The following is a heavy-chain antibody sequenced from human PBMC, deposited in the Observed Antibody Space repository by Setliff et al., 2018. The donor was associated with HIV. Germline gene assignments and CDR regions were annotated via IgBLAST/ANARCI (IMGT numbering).Heavy chain of an antibody. Sequence: ETLSLTCAVYGTSFNDYFWTWIRQSPGKGLQWIGEIIHVGSTKYNSPFKSRATIAVDTSKNQFSLKLNSVTAADTAVYYCARGHDRQFPYSKIRGVRKYYFDSWSQGTGVTVS. CDR1: GTSFNDYF. D-gene: IGHD3-10*01. CDR3: ARGHDRQFPYSKIRGVRKYYFDS. V-gene: IGHV4-34*12. J-gene: IGHJ4*02. CDR2: IIHVGST.